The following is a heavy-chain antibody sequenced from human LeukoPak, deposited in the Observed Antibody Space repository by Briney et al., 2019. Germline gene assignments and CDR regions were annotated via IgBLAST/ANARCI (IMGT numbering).Heavy chain of an antibody. D-gene: IGHD3-3*01. CDR1: GFTFSSYA. J-gene: IGHJ4*02. CDR2: ISHDGSNK. V-gene: IGHV3-30*04. CDR3: ARDLGRYYDFWSGYYDY. Sequence: GGSLRLSCAASGFTFSSYAMHWVRQAPGKGLEWVAVISHDGSNKYYADSVKGRFTISRDNSKNTLYLQMNSLRAEDTAVYYCARDLGRYYDFWSGYYDYWGQGTLVTVSS.